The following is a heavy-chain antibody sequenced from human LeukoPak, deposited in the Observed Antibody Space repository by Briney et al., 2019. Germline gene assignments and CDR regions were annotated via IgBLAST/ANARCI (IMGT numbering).Heavy chain of an antibody. CDR1: GGSISSDDYS. CDR3: ARLYYDSSGQYYFDY. J-gene: IGHJ4*02. CDR2: VYYSGST. D-gene: IGHD3-22*01. V-gene: IGHV4-61*08. Sequence: SETLSLTCAVSGGSISSDDYSWSWIRQPPGKGLEWIGYVYYSGSTNYNPSLKSRVTISVDTSKNQFSLKLSSVTAADAAMYYCARLYYDSSGQYYFDYWGQGTLVTVSS.